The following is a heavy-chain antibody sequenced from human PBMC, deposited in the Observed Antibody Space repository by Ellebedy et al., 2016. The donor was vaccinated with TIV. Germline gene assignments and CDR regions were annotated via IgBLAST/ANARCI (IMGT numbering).Heavy chain of an antibody. Sequence: GGSLRLXXAASGFTFSSHWMHWVRQAPEKGLVWVSRINSDGSSTSYADSVKGRFTISRDNAKNTLYLQMNSLRAEDTAVYYCARDDDSDAFDIWGQGTMVTVSS. D-gene: IGHD2-15*01. J-gene: IGHJ3*02. CDR1: GFTFSSHW. V-gene: IGHV3-74*01. CDR2: INSDGSST. CDR3: ARDDDSDAFDI.